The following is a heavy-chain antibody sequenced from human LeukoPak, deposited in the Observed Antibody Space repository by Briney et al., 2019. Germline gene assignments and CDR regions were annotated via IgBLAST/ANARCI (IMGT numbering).Heavy chain of an antibody. CDR2: ISYDGSD. V-gene: IGHV3-30-3*01. J-gene: IGHJ4*02. CDR1: GFTFSSYA. Sequence: GGSLRLSCAASGFTFSSYAMHWVRQAPGKGLEWVAVISYDGSDYYADSVKGRFSISRDNSRDTLYLEMNSLRAEDRAVYYCARANSSAWHNFDFWGQGTLVTVSS. D-gene: IGHD6-19*01. CDR3: ARANSSAWHNFDF.